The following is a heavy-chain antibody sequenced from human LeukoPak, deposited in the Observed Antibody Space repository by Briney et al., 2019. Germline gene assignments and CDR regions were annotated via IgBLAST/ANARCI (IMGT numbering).Heavy chain of an antibody. J-gene: IGHJ4*02. V-gene: IGHV1-69*04. Sequence: SVTVSCKASGGSFRRYVINGVRQAPGQGLEGMGRIIPMLGTVNYAQKFQGRVTIIADNFTSTAYMELSSLRSEDTAMYYCARGKINYGDYQALGYWGQGTLVTVSS. D-gene: IGHD4-17*01. CDR3: ARGKINYGDYQALGY. CDR1: GGSFRRYV. CDR2: IIPMLGTV.